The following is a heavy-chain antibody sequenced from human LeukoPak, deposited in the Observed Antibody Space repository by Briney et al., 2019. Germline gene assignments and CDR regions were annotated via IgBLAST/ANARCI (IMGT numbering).Heavy chain of an antibody. J-gene: IGHJ4*02. CDR1: GYNFSSYW. D-gene: IGHD4-17*01. CDR3: ARGSTVTTLGY. Sequence: GESLKISCKGSGYNFSSYWIGWVRQMPGNGLQWMGIIYPGDSGTRYSPSFQGQVTISADKSISTAYLQWSSLKASDTAMYYCARGSTVTTLGYWGQGTLVTVSS. V-gene: IGHV5-51*01. CDR2: IYPGDSGT.